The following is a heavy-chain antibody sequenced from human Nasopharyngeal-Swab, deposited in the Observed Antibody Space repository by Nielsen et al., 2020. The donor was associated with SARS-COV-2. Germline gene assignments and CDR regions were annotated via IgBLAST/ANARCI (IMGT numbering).Heavy chain of an antibody. V-gene: IGHV6-1*01. D-gene: IGHD3-16*01. CDR2: TYYRSKWHN. CDR3: ARRQMGAHAFDI. Sequence: SETLSLTCAISGDSVSSNNAAWNWIRQYPSRGLEWLGRTYYRSKWHNEYAASVTSRVTINPDTSKNQISLQVNSMTAEDTAVYYCARRQMGAHAFDIWGQGTMVTVSS. J-gene: IGHJ3*02. CDR1: GDSVSSNNAA.